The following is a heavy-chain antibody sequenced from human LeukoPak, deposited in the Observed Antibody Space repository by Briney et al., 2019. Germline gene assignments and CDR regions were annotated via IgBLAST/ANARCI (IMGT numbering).Heavy chain of an antibody. V-gene: IGHV3-48*01. CDR1: GFTFGDYA. CDR2: ISSSSSTI. CDR3: AREGPLYYYMDV. J-gene: IGHJ6*03. Sequence: PGGSLRLSCTASGFTFGDYAMSWFRQAPGKGLEWVSYISSSSSTIYYADSVKGRFTISRDNAKNSLYLQMNSLRAEDTAVYYCAREGPLYYYMDVWGKGTTVTVSS.